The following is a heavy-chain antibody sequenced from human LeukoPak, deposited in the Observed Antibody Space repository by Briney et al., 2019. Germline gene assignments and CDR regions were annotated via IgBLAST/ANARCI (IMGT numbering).Heavy chain of an antibody. CDR3: AKEPPCSECLYWYFDL. J-gene: IGHJ2*01. Sequence: GGSLRLSCAASGLTFSNYAMNWVRLAPGKGLEWVSVISGNADSTYYADSVKGRFTISRDNSKNTLYLQMNSLRAEDTSVYYCAKEPPCSECLYWYFDLWGRGTLVTVSS. CDR1: GLTFSNYA. CDR2: ISGNADST. V-gene: IGHV3-23*01. D-gene: IGHD3-3*01.